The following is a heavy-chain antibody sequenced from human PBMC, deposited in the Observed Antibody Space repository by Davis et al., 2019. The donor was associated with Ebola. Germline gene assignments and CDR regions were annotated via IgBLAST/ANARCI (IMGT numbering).Heavy chain of an antibody. V-gene: IGHV3-30*18. Sequence: GGSLRLSCAASGFNFSSYGMHWVHQAPGKGLKWVAFISFAGNSEKYADSVKGRFTISRDNSKNTLYLQMNSLRAEDTAVYYCAKDGGTMAGGVFDYWGQGTLVTVSS. CDR1: GFNFSSYG. J-gene: IGHJ4*02. CDR2: ISFAGNSE. D-gene: IGHD3-10*01. CDR3: AKDGGTMAGGVFDY.